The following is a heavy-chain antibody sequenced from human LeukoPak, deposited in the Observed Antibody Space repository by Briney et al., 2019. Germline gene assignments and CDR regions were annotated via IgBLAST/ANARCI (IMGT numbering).Heavy chain of an antibody. CDR2: IIPIFGTA. Sequence: GASVKVSCKASGGTFSSYAISWVRQAPGQGLEWMGGIIPIFGTAYYAQKFQGRVTITADESTSTAYMELSSLRSEDTAVYYCARPSYIVAELQSGDYYYGMDVWGQGTTVTVSS. J-gene: IGHJ6*02. D-gene: IGHD2-15*01. CDR1: GGTFSSYA. V-gene: IGHV1-69*13. CDR3: ARPSYIVAELQSGDYYYGMDV.